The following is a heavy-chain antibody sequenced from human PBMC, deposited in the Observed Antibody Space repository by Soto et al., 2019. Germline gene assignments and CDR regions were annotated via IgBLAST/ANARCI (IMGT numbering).Heavy chain of an antibody. CDR3: ARDAYSGYDKGYFDY. CDR2: IYYSGST. V-gene: IGHV4-59*01. D-gene: IGHD5-12*01. J-gene: IGHJ4*02. CDR1: GGSISTYY. Sequence: LSLTCTVSGGSISTYYWSWIRQPPGKGLEWIGYIYYSGSTNYNPSLKNRVTISVDTSENQFSLKLSSVTAADTAVYYCARDAYSGYDKGYFDYWGQGTPVTVSS.